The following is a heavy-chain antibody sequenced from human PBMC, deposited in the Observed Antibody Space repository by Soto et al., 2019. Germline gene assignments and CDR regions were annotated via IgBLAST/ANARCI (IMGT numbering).Heavy chain of an antibody. D-gene: IGHD2-15*01. CDR1: GYTFTSYG. J-gene: IGHJ4*02. Sequence: ASVKGSCKASGYTFTSYGISWVRQAPGQGLEWMGWISAYNGNTNYAQKLQGRVTMTTDTSTSTAYMELRSLRSDDTAVYYCAREGRGYCSGGSCYSDYWGQGTLVTVSS. CDR3: AREGRGYCSGGSCYSDY. CDR2: ISAYNGNT. V-gene: IGHV1-18*01.